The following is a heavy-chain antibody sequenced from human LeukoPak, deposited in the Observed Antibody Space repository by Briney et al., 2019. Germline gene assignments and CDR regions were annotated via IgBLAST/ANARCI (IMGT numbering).Heavy chain of an antibody. V-gene: IGHV1-18*01. CDR3: ARGQWFGELSPVGFDY. J-gene: IGHJ4*02. D-gene: IGHD3-10*01. CDR1: GYTFTSYG. Sequence: ASVKVSCKASGYTFTSYGISWVRQAPGQGLEWMGWISAYNGNTNYAQKFQGRVTITADESTSTAYMELSSLRSEDTAVYYCARGQWFGELSPVGFDYWGQGTLVTVSS. CDR2: ISAYNGNT.